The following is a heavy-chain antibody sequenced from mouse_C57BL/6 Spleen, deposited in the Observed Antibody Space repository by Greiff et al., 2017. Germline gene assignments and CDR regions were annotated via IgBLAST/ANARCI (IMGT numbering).Heavy chain of an antibody. V-gene: IGHV1-80*01. D-gene: IGHD1-1*01. CDR1: GYAFSSYW. Sequence: VQLQQSGAELVKPGASVKISCKASGYAFSSYWMNWVKQRPGKGLEWIGQIYPGDGDTNYNGKFKGKATLTADKSSSTAYMQLSSLTSEDSAVYFCARSCDYYVYFDVWGTGTTVTVSS. CDR2: IYPGDGDT. CDR3: ARSCDYYVYFDV. J-gene: IGHJ1*03.